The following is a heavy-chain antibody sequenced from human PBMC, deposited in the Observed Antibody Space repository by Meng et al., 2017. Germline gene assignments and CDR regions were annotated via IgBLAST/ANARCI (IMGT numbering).Heavy chain of an antibody. Sequence: GESLKISCAASGFTFSSYSMNWVRQAPGKGLEWVSSISSSSSYIYYADSVKGRFTISRDNAKNSLYLQMNSLRAEDTAVYYCARTEYYYDSSGYPGGDAFNIWGQGPMVTVSS. J-gene: IGHJ3*02. CDR1: GFTFSSYS. CDR3: ARTEYYYDSSGYPGGDAFNI. CDR2: ISSSSSYI. D-gene: IGHD3-22*01. V-gene: IGHV3-21*01.